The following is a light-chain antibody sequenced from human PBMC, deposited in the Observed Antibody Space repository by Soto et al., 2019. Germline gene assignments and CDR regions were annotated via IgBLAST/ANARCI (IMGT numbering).Light chain of an antibody. V-gene: IGKV3-11*01. CDR1: QSISTS. CDR3: QQRSNWPWT. CDR2: SAS. Sequence: EVILTQSPATLSLSPGERATLSCRASQSISTSLGWFQQKPGQAPRLLMYSASIRATGIPARFSGTGSGTDFTLTISSLEPEDFAVYYCQQRSNWPWTFGQGTKVEIK. J-gene: IGKJ1*01.